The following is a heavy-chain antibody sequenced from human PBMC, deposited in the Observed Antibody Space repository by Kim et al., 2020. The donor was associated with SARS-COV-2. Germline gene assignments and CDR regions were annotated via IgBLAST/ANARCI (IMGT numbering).Heavy chain of an antibody. V-gene: IGHV3-30*18. D-gene: IGHD6-19*01. J-gene: IGHJ4*02. CDR2: ISYDGSNK. CDR3: AKEEQWPTTNFHY. CDR1: GFTFSSYG. Sequence: WGSLRLSCAASGFTFSSYGMHWVRQAPGKGLEWVAVISYDGSNKYYADSVKGRFTISRDNSKNTLYLQMNSLRAEDTAVYYCAKEEQWPTTNFHYWGQGTLVTASS.